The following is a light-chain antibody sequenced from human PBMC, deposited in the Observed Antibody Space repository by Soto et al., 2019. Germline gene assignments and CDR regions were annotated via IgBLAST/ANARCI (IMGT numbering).Light chain of an antibody. J-gene: IGKJ1*01. Sequence: EIQMTQSPSTLSASVVDRVTITFRASQSISNWLAWYQQKAGKAPKLLIYDGSSLESGVPSRFSGSGSGTDFTVTISSLQPDDFATYYCQQYSSYSTFGQGTKVDIK. V-gene: IGKV1-5*01. CDR2: DGS. CDR3: QQYSSYST. CDR1: QSISNW.